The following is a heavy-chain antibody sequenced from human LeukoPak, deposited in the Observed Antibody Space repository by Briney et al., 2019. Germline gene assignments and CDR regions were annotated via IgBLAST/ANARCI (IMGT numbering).Heavy chain of an antibody. D-gene: IGHD3-16*01. Sequence: GGSLRLSCAASGFTLSDYYMDWVRQAPGKGLEWIGRVRVKANGYTTEYAASVKGRCTVSRDDSENSLFLEMNSLKTEDTAVYYCVRDGGQCGHSAFDIWGQGTMVTVSS. CDR2: VRVKANGYTT. J-gene: IGHJ3*02. CDR1: GFTLSDYY. V-gene: IGHV3-72*01. CDR3: VRDGGQCGHSAFDI.